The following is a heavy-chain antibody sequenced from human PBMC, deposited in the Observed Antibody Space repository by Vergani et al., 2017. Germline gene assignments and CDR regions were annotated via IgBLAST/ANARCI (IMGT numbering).Heavy chain of an antibody. D-gene: IGHD5-18*01. J-gene: IGHJ4*02. CDR3: ARDGYSYANYFDY. CDR1: VGTFSSYA. Sequence: QVQLVQSGAEVKKPGSPLKVSCKAPVGTFSSYATSWARQAPGQGLEWIGGIISIFGTANYAQKLQGRVTITADESTSTAYMELSSLRAEDTAVYCCARDGYSYANYFDYWGQGTLVTVSS. V-gene: IGHV1-69*01. CDR2: IISIFGTA.